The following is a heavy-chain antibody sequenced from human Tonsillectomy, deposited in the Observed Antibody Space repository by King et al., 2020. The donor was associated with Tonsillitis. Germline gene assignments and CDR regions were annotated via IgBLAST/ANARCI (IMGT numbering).Heavy chain of an antibody. CDR3: ARDDCYTTTCLVY. CDR2: IQHDGSKE. Sequence: VQLVESGGGVVQPGRSLRLSCAPSGFTFSQYGIHWVRQAPGKGLEWVAAIQHDGSKEYYADSVKGRFTISRDNFRNTLNLQMNSLRAEDTAIYYCARDDCYTTTCLVYWGQGTLVTVSS. J-gene: IGHJ4*02. V-gene: IGHV3-33*05. CDR1: GFTFSQYG. D-gene: IGHD2-2*01.